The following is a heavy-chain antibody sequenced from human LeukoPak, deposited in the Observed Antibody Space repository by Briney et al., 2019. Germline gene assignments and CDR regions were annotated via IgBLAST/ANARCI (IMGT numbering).Heavy chain of an antibody. Sequence: ASVKVSCKASGGTFSSYAISWVRQAPGQGLDWMGWINPNSGGTNYAQKFQGRVTMTRDTSISTAYMELSRLRSDDTAVYYCARDQDPLWFGESGWFDPWGQGTLVTVSS. D-gene: IGHD3-10*01. V-gene: IGHV1-2*02. CDR1: GGTFSSYA. CDR2: INPNSGGT. J-gene: IGHJ5*02. CDR3: ARDQDPLWFGESGWFDP.